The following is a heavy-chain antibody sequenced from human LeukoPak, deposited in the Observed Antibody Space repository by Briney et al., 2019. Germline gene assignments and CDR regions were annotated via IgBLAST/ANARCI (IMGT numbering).Heavy chain of an antibody. V-gene: IGHV3-53*01. Sequence: GGSLRLSCAASGFTVSNNYMSWVRQAPGKGLEWVSIIYSGTSIYYADSVKGRFTISRDNSKNTLYLQMNSLRTEDTAVCYCARSTYSGSYRYYFNSWGQGTLVTVSS. CDR2: IYSGTSI. CDR3: ARSTYSGSYRYYFNS. D-gene: IGHD1-26*01. J-gene: IGHJ4*02. CDR1: GFTVSNNY.